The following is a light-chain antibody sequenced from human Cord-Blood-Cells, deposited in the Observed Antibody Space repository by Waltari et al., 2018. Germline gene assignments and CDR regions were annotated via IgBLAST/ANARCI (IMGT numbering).Light chain of an antibody. J-gene: IGLJ2*01. V-gene: IGLV2-23*03. CDR1: SSDVGSYNL. CDR2: EGS. CDR3: CSYAGSSTFVV. Sequence: QSALTQPASAPGSPGQSITISCTGTSSDVGSYNLVSWYHHHPGNAPNLMIYEGSNRPSVVSNRFSGSKSGNTASLTIAGLQAEDEADYYCCSYAGSSTFVVFGGGTKLTVL.